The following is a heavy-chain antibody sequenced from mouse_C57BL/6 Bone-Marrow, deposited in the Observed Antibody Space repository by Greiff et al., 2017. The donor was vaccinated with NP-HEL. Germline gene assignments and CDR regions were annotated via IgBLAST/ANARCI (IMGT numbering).Heavy chain of an antibody. CDR3: ARSLDSSGYAWFAY. CDR2: INPGSGGT. V-gene: IGHV1-54*01. D-gene: IGHD3-2*02. Sequence: QVQLQQSGAELVRPGTSVKVSCKASGYAFTNYLIEWVKQRPGQGLEWIGVINPGSGGTNYNEKFKGKATLTADKSSSTAYMQLSSLTSEDSAVYFCARSLDSSGYAWFAYWGQGTLVTDSA. CDR1: GYAFTNYL. J-gene: IGHJ3*01.